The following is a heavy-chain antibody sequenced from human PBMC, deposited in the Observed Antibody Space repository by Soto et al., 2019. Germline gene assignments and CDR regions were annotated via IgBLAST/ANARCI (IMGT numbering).Heavy chain of an antibody. CDR2: IYYSGST. Sequence: QVQLQESGPGLVKPSETLSLTCTVSGGSISSYYWSWIRQPPGKGLEWIGYIYYSGSTNYNPSLKGRVTISVDTSKNQFSLKLSSVTAADTAVYYCAGGATTSAPFDYWGQGTLVTVSS. CDR3: AGGATTSAPFDY. D-gene: IGHD1-26*01. V-gene: IGHV4-59*01. CDR1: GGSISSYY. J-gene: IGHJ4*02.